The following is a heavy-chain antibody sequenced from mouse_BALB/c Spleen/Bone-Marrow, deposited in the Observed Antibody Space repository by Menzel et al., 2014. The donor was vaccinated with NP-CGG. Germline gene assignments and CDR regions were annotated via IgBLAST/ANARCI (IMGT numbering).Heavy chain of an antibody. Sequence: EVQLQQSGPSLVKPSQTLSLTCSVTGDSITSGYWNWIRKFPGNKLEYMGYISYSGSTYYNPSLKSRISISRDISKNQYYLRLNSVTTEDTATYYCARDSSGGILAMDYWGQGTSVTVSS. V-gene: IGHV3-8*02. CDR1: GDSITSGY. CDR2: ISYSGST. D-gene: IGHD3-2*01. CDR3: ARDSSGGILAMDY. J-gene: IGHJ4*01.